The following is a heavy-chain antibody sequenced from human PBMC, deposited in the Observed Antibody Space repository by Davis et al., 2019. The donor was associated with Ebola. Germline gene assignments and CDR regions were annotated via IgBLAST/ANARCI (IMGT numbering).Heavy chain of an antibody. CDR2: ISSRGSTL. V-gene: IGHV3-11*01. Sequence: GESLKTSCAASGFPFSYYYMSWIRQAPGKGLEWVSYISSRGSTLYYADPVKGRFTISRDNAKNSLYLQMNSLRAEDTAVYYCARVHQYYDFWSGYHNWFDPWGQGTLVTVSS. CDR1: GFPFSYYY. D-gene: IGHD3-3*01. CDR3: ARVHQYYDFWSGYHNWFDP. J-gene: IGHJ5*02.